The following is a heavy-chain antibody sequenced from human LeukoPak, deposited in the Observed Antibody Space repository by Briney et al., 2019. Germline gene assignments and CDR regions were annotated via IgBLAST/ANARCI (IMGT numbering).Heavy chain of an antibody. Sequence: ASVKVSCKVSGYTLTELSMHWVRQAPGKGLEWMGGFDPEDGETIYAQKFQGRVTMTEDTSTDTAYMELSSLRSEDTAVYYCATDNTLLVGYNAFDYWGQGTLVTVSS. CDR2: FDPEDGET. CDR1: GYTLTELS. V-gene: IGHV1-24*01. CDR3: ATDNTLLVGYNAFDY. J-gene: IGHJ4*02. D-gene: IGHD5-24*01.